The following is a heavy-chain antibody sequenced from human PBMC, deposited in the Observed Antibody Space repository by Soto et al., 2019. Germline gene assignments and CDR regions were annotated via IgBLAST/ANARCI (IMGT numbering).Heavy chain of an antibody. J-gene: IGHJ4*02. CDR3: VKGGFTVITIDH. D-gene: IGHD4-17*01. V-gene: IGHV3-23*01. CDR1: GFTLRAFA. Sequence: EVKLLESGGGLAQPGGSLRLSCVGSGFTLRAFAMTWVRQAPGKGMEWVSVISGSGDDTSYADSVKGRFTISRDNSRNTLYLQMNSLRAEDTAIYYCVKGGFTVITIDHWGQGTLVAVSS. CDR2: ISGSGDDT.